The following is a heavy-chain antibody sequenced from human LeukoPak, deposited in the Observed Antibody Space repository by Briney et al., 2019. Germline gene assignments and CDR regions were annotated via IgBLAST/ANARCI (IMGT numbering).Heavy chain of an antibody. CDR1: GFTFSSYA. Sequence: GGSLRLSCAASGFTFSSYAMHWVRQAPGKGLEWVAVISYDGSNKYYADSVKGRFTISRDNSKNTLYLKMNSPRAEDTAVYYCARAKIAAEILDTDYWGQGTLVTVSS. CDR2: ISYDGSNK. J-gene: IGHJ4*02. V-gene: IGHV3-30*04. D-gene: IGHD6-6*01. CDR3: ARAKIAAEILDTDY.